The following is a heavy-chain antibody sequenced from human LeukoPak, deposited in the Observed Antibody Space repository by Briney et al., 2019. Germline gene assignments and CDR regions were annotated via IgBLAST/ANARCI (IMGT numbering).Heavy chain of an antibody. CDR2: IYFSGTT. J-gene: IGHJ5*02. CDR3: ARRRAEGGSNGHYNWFDP. D-gene: IGHD6-13*01. CDR1: GDSINAYY. Sequence: SETLSLTCTVSGDSINAYYWGWIRQPPGKGLEWIGYIYFSGTTKYNPSLESRVTISVDTSKNQFSLKLSSVAAADTAVYYCARRRAEGGSNGHYNWFDPWGQGILVTVSS. V-gene: IGHV4-59*08.